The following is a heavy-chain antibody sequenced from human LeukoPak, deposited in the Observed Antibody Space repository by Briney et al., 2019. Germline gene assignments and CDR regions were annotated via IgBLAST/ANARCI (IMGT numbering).Heavy chain of an antibody. D-gene: IGHD1-26*01. CDR2: INHSGST. V-gene: IGHV4-34*01. J-gene: IGHJ4*02. CDR1: GGSFSGYY. CDR3: ATSFPPTYYFDY. Sequence: SETLSLTCAVYGGSFSGYYWSWIRQPPGKGLEWIGEINHSGSTNYNPSLESRVTISVDTSKNQFSLELSSVTAADPAVYYCATSFPPTYYFDYWGQGTLVTVSS.